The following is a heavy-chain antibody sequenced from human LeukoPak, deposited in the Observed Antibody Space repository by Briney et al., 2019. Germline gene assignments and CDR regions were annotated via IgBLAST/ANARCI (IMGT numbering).Heavy chain of an antibody. Sequence: GGSLRLSCTASGFSFRDFWMSWVRQAPGKGLGWVANINQGGSLKYYVDSVKGRFTISRDDAKNSLYVQMNSLRDEDTAVYYCARVGYSGWNLEYWGQGTLVTVSS. CDR3: ARVGYSGWNLEY. V-gene: IGHV3-7*01. D-gene: IGHD5-12*01. J-gene: IGHJ4*02. CDR1: GFSFRDFW. CDR2: INQGGSLK.